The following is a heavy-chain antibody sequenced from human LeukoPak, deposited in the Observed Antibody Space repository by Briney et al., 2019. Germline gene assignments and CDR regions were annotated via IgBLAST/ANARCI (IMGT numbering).Heavy chain of an antibody. D-gene: IGHD6-13*01. J-gene: IGHJ3*02. Sequence: PSETLSLTCTVSGGSISSYYWSWIRQPAGKGLEWIGRIYTSGSTNYNPSLKSRVTMSVDTSKNQFSLKLSSVTAADTAVYYCVFSGLAAAGKGAFDIWGQGTMVTVSS. CDR1: GGSISSYY. V-gene: IGHV4-4*07. CDR2: IYTSGST. CDR3: VFSGLAAAGKGAFDI.